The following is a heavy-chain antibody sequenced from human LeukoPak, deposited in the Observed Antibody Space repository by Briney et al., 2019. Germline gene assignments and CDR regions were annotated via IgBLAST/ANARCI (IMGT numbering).Heavy chain of an antibody. D-gene: IGHD2-15*01. CDR1: GFTFGTYA. J-gene: IGHJ4*02. V-gene: IGHV3-33*01. CDR3: VRDRCSGGSCRLFDY. Sequence: GRSLRLSCAASGFTFGTYAMHWVRQAPGKGQEWVAVMWSDGDNRYYADSVKGRFTISRDNSKNTLYLEMNSLRAEDTAVYYCVRDRCSGGSCRLFDYWGQGALVTVSS. CDR2: MWSDGDNR.